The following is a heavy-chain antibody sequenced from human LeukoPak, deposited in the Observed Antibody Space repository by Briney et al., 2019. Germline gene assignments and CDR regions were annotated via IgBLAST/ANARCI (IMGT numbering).Heavy chain of an antibody. J-gene: IGHJ4*02. V-gene: IGHV3-11*04. CDR2: ISSSGDII. D-gene: IGHD4-17*01. Sequence: GGPLRLSCAASGFTFSNYYMSWIRQVPGKGLEWVSYISSSGDIIYYSDSVRGRFTISRDNARNSLYLQMNSLRAEDTGVYYCARSRYGDYFDYWGQGTLVTVSS. CDR1: GFTFSNYY. CDR3: ARSRYGDYFDY.